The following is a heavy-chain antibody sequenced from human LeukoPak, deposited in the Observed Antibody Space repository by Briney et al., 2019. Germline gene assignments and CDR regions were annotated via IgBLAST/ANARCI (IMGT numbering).Heavy chain of an antibody. V-gene: IGHV3-74*01. CDR1: GFTFSGYW. CDR3: ARALASSEDY. J-gene: IGHJ4*02. D-gene: IGHD6-19*01. Sequence: GGSLRLSCAASGFTFSGYWMQWVRQAPGRGLVWLSRMNEDGSITTYADSVKGRFTISRDNAKNTLYLQMNSLRAEDTAVYYCARALASSEDYWGQGTLVTVSS. CDR2: MNEDGSIT.